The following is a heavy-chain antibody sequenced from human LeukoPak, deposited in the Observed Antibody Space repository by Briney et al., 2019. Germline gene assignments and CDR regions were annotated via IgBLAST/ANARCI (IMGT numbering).Heavy chain of an antibody. J-gene: IGHJ4*02. CDR1: GFTFSSYG. Sequence: GGSLRLSRAASGFTFSSYGMHWVRQAPGKGLEWVAVISYDGSNKYYADSVKGRFTISRDNSKNTLYLQMNSLRAEDTAVYYCAKDQDDYGDYGGGDYWGQGTLVTVSS. D-gene: IGHD4-17*01. CDR3: AKDQDDYGDYGGGDY. V-gene: IGHV3-30*18. CDR2: ISYDGSNK.